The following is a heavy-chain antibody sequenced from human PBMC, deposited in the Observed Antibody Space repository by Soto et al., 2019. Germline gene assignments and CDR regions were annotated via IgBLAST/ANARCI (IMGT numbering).Heavy chain of an antibody. J-gene: IGHJ6*02. CDR2: ISVFNGDT. D-gene: IGHD3-16*01. Sequence: ASVKVSCKAPGYTSSSYGINWVRQAPGQGLEWMGWISVFNGDTKYAQKFQGRVAITKDPGTSTAHMELRSLRSDDAAVYFCATKDDHKDDQPYYYGMDVWGQGTTVTVSS. CDR1: GYTSSSYG. CDR3: ATKDDHKDDQPYYYGMDV. V-gene: IGHV1-18*01.